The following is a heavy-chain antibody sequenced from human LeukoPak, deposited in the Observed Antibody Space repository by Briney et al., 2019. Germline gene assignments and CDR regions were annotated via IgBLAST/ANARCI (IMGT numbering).Heavy chain of an antibody. V-gene: IGHV3-11*01. CDR3: ATYRQVLLPFES. D-gene: IGHD2-8*02. J-gene: IGHJ4*02. Sequence: GGSLRLSCAASGFTFTDVYMSWIRQSPGKGLEWVSSIFPSGGEIHYADSVRGRFTISRDNSKSTLSLQMNSLRAEDTAIYYCATYRQVLLPFESWGQGTLVTVSS. CDR2: IFPSGGEI. CDR1: GFTFTDVY.